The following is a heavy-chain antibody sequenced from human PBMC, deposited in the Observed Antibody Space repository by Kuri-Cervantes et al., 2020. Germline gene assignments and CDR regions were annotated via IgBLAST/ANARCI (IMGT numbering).Heavy chain of an antibody. D-gene: IGHD5-24*01. J-gene: IGHJ4*02. CDR3: ARGRDAYKSGNS. CDR1: GGSSSGYY. V-gene: IGHV4-34*01. CDR2: VHPSGST. Sequence: SQTLSLTCDVNGGSSSGYYWSWIRQPPRKGLEWIGEVHPSGSTNYNPSLNSRVTISVDTSKNQFSLKLNSVTAADTALYFCARGRDAYKSGNSWGQGTLVTVSS.